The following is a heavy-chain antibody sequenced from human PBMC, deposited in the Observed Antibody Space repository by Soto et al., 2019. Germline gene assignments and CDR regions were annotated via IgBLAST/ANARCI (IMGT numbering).Heavy chain of an antibody. CDR3: TTWGGVIVLMVRAADAFDI. J-gene: IGHJ3*02. D-gene: IGHD2-8*01. CDR1: GFTFSNAW. CDR2: IKSKTDGGTT. Sequence: GGSLRLSCAASGFTFSNAWMSWVRQAPGKGLEWVGRIKSKTDGGTTDYAAPVKGRFTISRDDSKNTLYLQMNSLKTEDTAVYYCTTWGGVIVLMVRAADAFDIWGQGTMVTVSS. V-gene: IGHV3-15*01.